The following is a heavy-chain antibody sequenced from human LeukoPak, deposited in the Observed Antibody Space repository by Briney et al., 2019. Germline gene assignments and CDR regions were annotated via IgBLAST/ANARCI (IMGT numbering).Heavy chain of an antibody. D-gene: IGHD3-3*01. J-gene: IGHJ2*01. CDR2: INHSGST. CDR3: ARSRITIFRYFDL. V-gene: IGHV4-34*01. Sequence: SETLSLTCAVYGGSFSGYYWSWIRQPPGKGLEWIGEINHSGSTNYNPSLKSRVTISVDTSKNQFSLKLSSVTAADTAVYYCARSRITIFRYFDLWGRGTLVTVSS. CDR1: GGSFSGYY.